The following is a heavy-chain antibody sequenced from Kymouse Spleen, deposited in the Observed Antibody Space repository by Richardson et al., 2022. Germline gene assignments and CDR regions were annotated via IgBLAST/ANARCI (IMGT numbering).Heavy chain of an antibody. CDR1: GGSFSGYY. V-gene: IGHV4-34*01. CDR2: INHSGST. Sequence: QVQLQQWGAGLLKPSETLSLTCAVYGGSFSGYYWSWIRQPPGKGLEWIGEINHSGSTNYNPSLKSRVTISVDTSKNQFSLKLSSVTAADTAVYYCARGVWNYGFDYWGQGTLVTVSS. CDR3: ARGVWNYGFDY. D-gene: IGHD1-7*01. J-gene: IGHJ4*02.